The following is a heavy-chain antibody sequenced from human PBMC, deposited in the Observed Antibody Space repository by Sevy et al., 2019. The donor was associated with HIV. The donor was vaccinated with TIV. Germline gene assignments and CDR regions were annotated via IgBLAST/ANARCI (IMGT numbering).Heavy chain of an antibody. Sequence: ASVKVSCKASGYTFTSYAMHCVRQAPGQRLEWMGWINAGNGNTKYSQKFQGRVTITRDTSASTAYMELSSLRSEDTAVYYCARGGVRGVIDYWGQGTLVTVSS. J-gene: IGHJ4*02. D-gene: IGHD3-10*01. CDR3: ARGGVRGVIDY. CDR1: GYTFTSYA. CDR2: INAGNGNT. V-gene: IGHV1-3*01.